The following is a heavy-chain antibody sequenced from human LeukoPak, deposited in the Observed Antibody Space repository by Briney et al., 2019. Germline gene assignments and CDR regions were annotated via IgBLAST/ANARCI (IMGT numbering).Heavy chain of an antibody. CDR3: AREIWWRFDH. V-gene: IGHV3-7*01. CDR2: IKPDGNEE. D-gene: IGHD5-12*01. J-gene: IGHJ4*02. Sequence: GGSLRLSCSASGFTFGRDWMSWVRHTPGKGLECVAKIKPDGNEEYYMDSVKGRFTISRDNSKNSLYLHLISLRDEDTAVYYCAREIWWRFDHWGQGSLVTVSS. CDR1: GFTFGRDW.